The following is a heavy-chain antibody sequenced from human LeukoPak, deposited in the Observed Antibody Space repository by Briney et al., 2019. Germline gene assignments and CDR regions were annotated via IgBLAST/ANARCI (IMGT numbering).Heavy chain of an antibody. D-gene: IGHD3/OR15-3a*01. CDR2: INHSGST. J-gene: IGHJ4*02. V-gene: IGHV4-34*01. CDR1: GGSFSGYY. CDR3: ARDDDFSTDY. Sequence: PSETLSLTCAVYGGSFSGYYWSWIRQPPGKGLEWIGEINHSGSTNYNPSLKSRVTISVDTSKNQFSLKLSSVTAADTAVYYCARDDDFSTDYWGQGTLVTVSS.